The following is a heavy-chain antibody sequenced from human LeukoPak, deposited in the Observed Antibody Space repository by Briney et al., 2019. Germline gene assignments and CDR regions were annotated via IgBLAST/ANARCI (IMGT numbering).Heavy chain of an antibody. V-gene: IGHV4-34*01. CDR2: INHSGST. CDR3: AKSGGYGLIDY. Sequence: SETLSLTCAVYGEPFSGHYWSWIRQPPGKGLEWIGEINHSGSTNYNPSLKSRVTISVDTSKNQFSLKLSSVTAADTAMYYCAKSGGYGLIDYWGQGTPVTVSS. CDR1: GEPFSGHY. J-gene: IGHJ4*02. D-gene: IGHD1-26*01.